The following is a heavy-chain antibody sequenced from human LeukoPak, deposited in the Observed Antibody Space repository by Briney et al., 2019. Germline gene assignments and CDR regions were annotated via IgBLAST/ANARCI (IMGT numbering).Heavy chain of an antibody. CDR1: GYTFTSYD. Sequence: GASVKVSCKASGYTFTSYDINWVRQATGQGLEWMGRIIPILGIANYARKFQGRVTITADKSTSTAYMELSSLRSEDTAVYYCARDPNDFWSGYYTGFDPWGQGTLVTVSS. D-gene: IGHD3-3*01. V-gene: IGHV1-69*04. J-gene: IGHJ5*02. CDR3: ARDPNDFWSGYYTGFDP. CDR2: IIPILGIA.